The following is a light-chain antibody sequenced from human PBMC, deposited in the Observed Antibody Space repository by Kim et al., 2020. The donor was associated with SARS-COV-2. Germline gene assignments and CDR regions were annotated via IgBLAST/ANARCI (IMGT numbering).Light chain of an antibody. CDR1: QSVTSS. CDR3: QQYGNSPST. Sequence: PGERATLACRARQSVTSSLAWYQQKPGQAPRPLIHGASSRATLIPDRFSGSGSGTDFTLTISRLEPEDFAVYYCQQYGNSPSTFGQGTRLEI. J-gene: IGKJ5*01. CDR2: GAS. V-gene: IGKV3-20*01.